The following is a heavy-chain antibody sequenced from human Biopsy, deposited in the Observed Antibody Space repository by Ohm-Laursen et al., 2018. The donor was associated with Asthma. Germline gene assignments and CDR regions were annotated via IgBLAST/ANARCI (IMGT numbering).Heavy chain of an antibody. CDR1: GFTFSDYD. V-gene: IGHV3-30-3*01. D-gene: IGHD1-20*01. Sequence: SLRLSCAAPGFTFSDYDMHWVRQAPGKGLEWVAVISYDGTNKDYADSVKGRFTFSRDNSQNTLSLEMNSLRVEDTAVYYCARDLRSDNWNPWGMDVWGLGTTVTVAS. CDR2: ISYDGTNK. CDR3: ARDLRSDNWNPWGMDV. J-gene: IGHJ6*02.